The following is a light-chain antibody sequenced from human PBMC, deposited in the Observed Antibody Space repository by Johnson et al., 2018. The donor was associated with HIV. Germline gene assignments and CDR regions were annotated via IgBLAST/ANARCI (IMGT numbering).Light chain of an antibody. V-gene: IGLV1-51*02. CDR2: ENN. CDR1: SSSIGSNY. J-gene: IGLJ1*01. Sequence: QSVLTQPPSVSAAPGQKVSISCSGNSSSIGSNYVSWYQQLPGAAPKLLIFENNKRPSGIPDRFSGSKSGASATLVITGLQTGDEADYYCGTWHSRTIFFVFGTG. CDR3: GTWHSRTIFFV.